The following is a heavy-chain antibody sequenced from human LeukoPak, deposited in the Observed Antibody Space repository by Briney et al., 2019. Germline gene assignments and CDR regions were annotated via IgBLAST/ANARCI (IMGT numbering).Heavy chain of an antibody. CDR2: FDPEDGET. J-gene: IGHJ4*02. D-gene: IGHD2-2*02. CDR3: ATEIVVVPAAIRPFDY. Sequence: ASVKVSCKVSGYTLTELSMHWVRQAPGKGLEWMGGFDPEDGETIYAQKFQGRVTMTEDTSTDTAYMELSSLRSEDTAVYYCATEIVVVPAAIRPFDYWGQGTLVTVSS. CDR1: GYTLTELS. V-gene: IGHV1-24*01.